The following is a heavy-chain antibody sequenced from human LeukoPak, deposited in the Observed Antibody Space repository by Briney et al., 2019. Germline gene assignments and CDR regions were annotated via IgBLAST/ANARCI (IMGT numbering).Heavy chain of an antibody. CDR1: GFTFDDYA. CDR3: ARGGAAAGSAFDI. D-gene: IGHD6-13*01. CDR2: ISWNSGSI. V-gene: IGHV3-9*01. J-gene: IGHJ3*02. Sequence: PGGSLRLSCAASGFTFDDYAMHWVRQAPGKGLEWVSGISWNSGSIGYADSVKGRFTISRDNAKNSLYLQMNSLRAEDTAVYYCARGGAAAGSAFDIWGQGTMVTVSS.